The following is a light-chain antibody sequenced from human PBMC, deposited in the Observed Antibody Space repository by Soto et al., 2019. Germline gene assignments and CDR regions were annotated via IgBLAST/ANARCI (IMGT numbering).Light chain of an antibody. CDR2: EVS. J-gene: IGLJ2*01. CDR1: SPGFG. Sequence: QSVLTQPTSVSGSPGQSITISCSGISPGFGVSWYQHFPGKAPKLIIFEVSNRPSGISNRFSGSKSGNTASLTISGLHSDDEGLYHCSSYSSTTILFGGGTQLTVL. CDR3: SSYSSTTIL. V-gene: IGLV2-14*01.